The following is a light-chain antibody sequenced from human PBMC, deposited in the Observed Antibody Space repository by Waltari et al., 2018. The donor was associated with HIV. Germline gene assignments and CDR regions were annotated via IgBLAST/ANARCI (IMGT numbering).Light chain of an antibody. V-gene: IGKV1-39*01. CDR3: QQSYSTLT. Sequence: EIQMTQSPYSLSASVGDRVTITCRASQSIGTHLNWYQQKPGKAPELLIYYVSTLQSGVPSRFSGSGSGTDFSLTISSLQPKDFATYYCQQSYSTLTFGGGTKVEIK. CDR1: QSIGTH. CDR2: YVS. J-gene: IGKJ4*01.